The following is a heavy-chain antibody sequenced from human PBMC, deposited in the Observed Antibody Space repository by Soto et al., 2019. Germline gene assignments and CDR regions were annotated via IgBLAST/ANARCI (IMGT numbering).Heavy chain of an antibody. CDR1: GGSISSGGYS. D-gene: IGHD3-10*01. J-gene: IGHJ6*02. Sequence: SETLSLTCAVSGGSISSGGYSWSWIRQPPGKGLEWIGYMYHSGSTYYNPSLKSRVSISVDKSKNQFSLKLSSVTAADTAVYYCARGALWFGAHSYDMDVWGQGTTVTVSS. V-gene: IGHV4-30-2*01. CDR3: ARGALWFGAHSYDMDV. CDR2: MYHSGST.